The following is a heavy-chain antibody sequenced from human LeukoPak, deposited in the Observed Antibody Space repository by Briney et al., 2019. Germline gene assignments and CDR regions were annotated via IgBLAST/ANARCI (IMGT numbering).Heavy chain of an antibody. V-gene: IGHV3-30*18. CDR3: AKDRLGTLDAFDI. CDR1: GFTFSSYG. CDR2: ISYDGNNK. Sequence: GRSLRLSCAASGFTFSSYGMHWVRQAPGKGLEWMAVISYDGNNKYYADSVKGRFTISRDNSKNTLYLQIDSLRAEDTAVYYCAKDRLGTLDAFDIWGQGTMVTVSS. D-gene: IGHD3-9*01. J-gene: IGHJ3*02.